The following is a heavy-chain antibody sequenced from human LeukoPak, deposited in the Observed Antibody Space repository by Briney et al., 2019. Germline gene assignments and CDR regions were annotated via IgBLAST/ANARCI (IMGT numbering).Heavy chain of an antibody. J-gene: IGHJ4*02. CDR2: ISSSGSTI. CDR3: ARRSEAGSVIYYNVIDY. D-gene: IGHD3-10*01. CDR1: GFTFSSYE. V-gene: IGHV3-48*03. Sequence: RPGRSLRLSCAASGFTFSSYEMNWVRQAPGKGLEWVSYISSSGSTIYYADSVKGRFTIARDNAKNSLYLQMNSLRAEDTAVYYCARRSEAGSVIYYNVIDYWGQGSLVTVSS.